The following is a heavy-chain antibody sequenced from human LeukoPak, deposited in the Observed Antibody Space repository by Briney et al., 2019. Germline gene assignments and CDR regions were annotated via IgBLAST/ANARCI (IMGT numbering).Heavy chain of an antibody. Sequence: SSETLSLXCAVYGGSFSGYYWSWIRQPPGKELEWIGEINHSGSTNYNPSLKSRVTISVDTSKNQFSLKLSSVTAADTAVYYCARGGRAAKYYDYVWGSYPLDYWGQGTLVTVSS. V-gene: IGHV4-34*01. J-gene: IGHJ4*02. CDR2: INHSGST. CDR1: GGSFSGYY. CDR3: ARGGRAAKYYDYVWGSYPLDY. D-gene: IGHD3-16*02.